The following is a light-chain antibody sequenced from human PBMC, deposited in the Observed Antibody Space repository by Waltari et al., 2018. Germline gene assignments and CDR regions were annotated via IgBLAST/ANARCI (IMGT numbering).Light chain of an antibody. J-gene: IGKJ1*01. CDR1: QSINTW. Sequence: DIQMTQSPSTLSASVGDRVTITCRASQSINTWLAWYQQKPGKAPKLLIDKASSLESGVPSRFSGSGSGTEFTLTISSLQPDDFATYYCQQYHSYSTFGQGTKVDI. CDR2: KAS. CDR3: QQYHSYST. V-gene: IGKV1-5*03.